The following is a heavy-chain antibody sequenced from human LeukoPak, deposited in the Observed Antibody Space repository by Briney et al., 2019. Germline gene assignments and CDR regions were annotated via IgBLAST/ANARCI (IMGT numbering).Heavy chain of an antibody. D-gene: IGHD3-10*01. CDR2: ISSSSSYI. CDR3: ARGSRNSGSTHDFDY. Sequence: PGGSLRLSCAASGFTLSDYTMNWVRQTPGKELEWVSSISSSSSYIYYADSVKGRITISRDNARKSLYLQMNSLRAEDTAVYYCARGSRNSGSTHDFDYWGQGTLVTVSS. J-gene: IGHJ4*02. V-gene: IGHV3-21*01. CDR1: GFTLSDYT.